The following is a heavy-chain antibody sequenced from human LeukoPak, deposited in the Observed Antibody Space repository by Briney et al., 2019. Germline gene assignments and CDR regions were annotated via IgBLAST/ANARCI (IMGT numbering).Heavy chain of an antibody. Sequence: ASVKVSCKASGYTFTGYYMHWVRQAPGQGLEWMGWINPNSGGTNYAQKFQGRVTMTRDTSTNTVYMELSSLRSDDTAVYYCARIAALAGIGWGDFDYWGQETLVTVSS. CDR3: ARIAALAGIGWGDFDY. D-gene: IGHD6-19*01. V-gene: IGHV1-2*02. CDR1: GYTFTGYY. CDR2: INPNSGGT. J-gene: IGHJ4*02.